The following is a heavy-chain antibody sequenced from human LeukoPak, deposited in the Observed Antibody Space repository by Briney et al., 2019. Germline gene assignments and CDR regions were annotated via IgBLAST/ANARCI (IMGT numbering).Heavy chain of an antibody. CDR1: GFTFNSYE. CDR3: ARGESSGWDRQDFFDY. V-gene: IGHV3-48*03. CDR2: ISSTSSTI. D-gene: IGHD6-19*01. Sequence: PGGSLRLSCAASGFTFNSYETNWVRQAPGKGLEWVSYISSTSSTIYYADSVRGRFTISRDKAKNSLHLQMNSLRAEDTAVYYCARGESSGWDRQDFFDYWGQGTLVTVSS. J-gene: IGHJ4*02.